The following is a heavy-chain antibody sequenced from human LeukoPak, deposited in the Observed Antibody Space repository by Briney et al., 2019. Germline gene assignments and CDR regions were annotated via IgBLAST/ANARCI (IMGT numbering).Heavy chain of an antibody. V-gene: IGHV4-4*07. CDR2: IYTSGSP. CDR3: ARVGGDGYNLDY. CDR1: GGSISSYY. D-gene: IGHD5-24*01. J-gene: IGHJ4*02. Sequence: PSETLSLTCTVSGGSISSYYWSWVRQPAGKGLEWIGRIYTSGSPYYNPSLKSRVTMPGDTSKNQFSLKLTSVTAADTAVYFCARVGGDGYNLDYWGQGTLVTVSS.